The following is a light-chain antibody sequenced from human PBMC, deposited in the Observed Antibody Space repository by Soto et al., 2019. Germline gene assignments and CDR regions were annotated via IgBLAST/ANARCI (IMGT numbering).Light chain of an antibody. J-gene: IGKJ5*01. CDR3: QQYHDSPIT. Sequence: EIVLTQSPGTLSLSPGERATLFCRASQSVSSSYLAWCQQKPGQAPRLLIYGASTRATDIPDRFSGSGSGTDFTLTISRLEPDDSKVYYCQQYHDSPITLVLRTRLE. CDR1: QSVSSSY. CDR2: GAS. V-gene: IGKV3-20*01.